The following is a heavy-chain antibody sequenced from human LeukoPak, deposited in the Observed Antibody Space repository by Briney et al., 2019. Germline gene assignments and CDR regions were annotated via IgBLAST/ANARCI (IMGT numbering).Heavy chain of an antibody. J-gene: IGHJ4*02. CDR2: MYYTGST. CDR1: GGSISCYF. V-gene: IGHV4-59*08. Sequence: SETLSLTCSVSGGSISCYFWSWIRQPPGKGLEWIGSMYYTGSTNYNPSLKSRVTISVDTSKTRYSLKLSCVTAADTAVYYCARHKLQLEPLDDWGQGTLVTVSS. CDR3: ARHKLQLEPLDD. D-gene: IGHD1-1*01.